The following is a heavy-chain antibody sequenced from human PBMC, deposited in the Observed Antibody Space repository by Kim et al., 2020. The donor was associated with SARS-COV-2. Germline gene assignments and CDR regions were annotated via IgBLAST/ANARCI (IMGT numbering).Heavy chain of an antibody. CDR2: ISSSSTI. D-gene: IGHD4-17*01. Sequence: GGSLRLSCAASGFTFSSYSMNWVRQAPGKGLEWVSYISSSSTIYYADSVKGRFTISRDNAKNSLYLQMNSLRDEDTAVYYCARDRNDYGAALFDYCGQGT. CDR3: ARDRNDYGAALFDY. V-gene: IGHV3-48*02. CDR1: GFTFSSYS. J-gene: IGHJ4*02.